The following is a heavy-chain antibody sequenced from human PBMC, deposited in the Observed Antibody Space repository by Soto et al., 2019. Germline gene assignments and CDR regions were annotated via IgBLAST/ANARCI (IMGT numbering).Heavy chain of an antibody. D-gene: IGHD3-9*01. Sequence: ASVKVSCKASGGTFSGYAISWVRQAPGQGLEWMGGIIPIFGTANYAQKFQGRVTITADESTSTAYMELSSLRSEDTAVYYCARTPSGVLRYFDWLRGTYYFDYWGQGTLVTVSS. V-gene: IGHV1-69*13. J-gene: IGHJ4*02. CDR2: IIPIFGTA. CDR1: GGTFSGYA. CDR3: ARTPSGVLRYFDWLRGTYYFDY.